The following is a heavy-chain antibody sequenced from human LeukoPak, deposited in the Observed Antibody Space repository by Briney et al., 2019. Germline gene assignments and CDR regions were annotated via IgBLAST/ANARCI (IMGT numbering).Heavy chain of an antibody. CDR2: VYSNGNT. V-gene: IGHV4-59*01. CDR1: GGSINNNY. J-gene: IGHJ2*01. CDR3: AGGTLDGPIYGTYWYFHV. Sequence: PSETLSLTCTVSGGSINNNYWTWIRQPPGKGPEWIGYVYSNGNTNFNPSLKSRVTMSIETSKNHFSLKVTSVTAADTAVYYCAGGTLDGPIYGTYWYFHVWGRGTLVTVSS. D-gene: IGHD4/OR15-4a*01.